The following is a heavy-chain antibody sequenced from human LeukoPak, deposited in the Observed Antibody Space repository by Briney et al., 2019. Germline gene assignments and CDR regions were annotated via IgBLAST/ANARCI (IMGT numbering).Heavy chain of an antibody. V-gene: IGHV5-51*01. CDR3: ARLRGYSGPKDPFDL. CDR1: EYTFTDYW. D-gene: IGHD3-10*01. J-gene: IGHJ3*01. CDR2: IYPADSDT. Sequence: GESLKISCKGSEYTFTDYWIGWVRQMPGKGLEWMGIIYPADSDTRYGPSFQGQVTISAGKFTTTIYLEWSSLKASDTAMYFCARLRGYSGPKDPFDLWGQGTLVTASS.